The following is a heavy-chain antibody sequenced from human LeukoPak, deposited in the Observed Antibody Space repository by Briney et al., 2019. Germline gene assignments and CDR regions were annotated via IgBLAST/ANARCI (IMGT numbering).Heavy chain of an antibody. CDR3: PISSWYRLAY. CDR1: GFTFSDSF. J-gene: IGHJ4*02. D-gene: IGHD6-13*01. CDR2: SRNKADSYTA. V-gene: IGHV3-72*01. Sequence: PGGSLRLSCAASGFTFSDSFMSWVRQAPGKGLEWVGRSRNKADSYTAEYAASVKGRFTISRDESKNSLYLQISSLETEDAAVYFCPISSWYRLAYWGQGSMVTVSS.